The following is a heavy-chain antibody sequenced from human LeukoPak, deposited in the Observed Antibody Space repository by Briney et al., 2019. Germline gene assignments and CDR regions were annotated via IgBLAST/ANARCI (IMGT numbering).Heavy chain of an antibody. CDR3: AKRGVVIRVILVGFHKEAYYFDS. J-gene: IGHJ4*02. CDR2: ISDSGGRT. D-gene: IGHD3-22*01. V-gene: IGHV3-23*01. CDR1: GITLSNYG. Sequence: PGGSLRLSCVASGITLSNYGMSWVRQAPGKGLEWVAGISDSGGRTNYADSVKGRFTISRDSPKNTLYLQMNSLRAEDTAVYFCAKRGVVIRVILVGFHKEAYYFDSWGQGALVTVSS.